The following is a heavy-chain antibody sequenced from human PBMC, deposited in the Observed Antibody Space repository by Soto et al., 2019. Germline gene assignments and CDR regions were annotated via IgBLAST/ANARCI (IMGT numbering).Heavy chain of an antibody. CDR1: GFSLSTSGVG. V-gene: IGHV2-5*02. J-gene: IGHJ4*02. Sequence: QITLKESGPTLVKPTQTLTLTCTFSGFSLSTSGVGVGWIRQPPGKALEWLALIYWDDDKRYSPSLKSRLTITKNTSKNQVVLTMTNMDPVDTATYYCAHRPSYCSGGSCYSGVDYWGQGTLVTVSS. CDR2: IYWDDDK. CDR3: AHRPSYCSGGSCYSGVDY. D-gene: IGHD2-15*01.